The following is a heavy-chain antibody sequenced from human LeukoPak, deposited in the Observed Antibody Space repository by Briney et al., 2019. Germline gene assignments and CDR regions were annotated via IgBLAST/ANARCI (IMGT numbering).Heavy chain of an antibody. CDR1: ELNFSRYR. D-gene: IGHD3-22*01. J-gene: IGHJ6*03. V-gene: IGHV3-21*01. CDR2: ISSTSTFI. Sequence: GRSLSLSCAASELNFSRYRMNWVRQAPGELLEWVASISSTSTFIYSSDSVKGRFTISRDTAKNSLLLQMNSLRAEDTAIYYCARDYFDSSDYPQTYYYYYMDVWGKGTTVTVSS. CDR3: ARDYFDSSDYPQTYYYYYMDV.